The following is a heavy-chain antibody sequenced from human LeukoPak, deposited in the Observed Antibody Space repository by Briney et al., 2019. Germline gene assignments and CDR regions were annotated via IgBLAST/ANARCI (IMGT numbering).Heavy chain of an antibody. D-gene: IGHD1-1*01. J-gene: IGHJ4*02. Sequence: PSETLSLTCGVSGSSITSDYFWGWIRQSPGKGLEWIATIYHSWGTYFNPSLKSRVTISPDASKNQFSLKLTSLTAADTAIYYCARNVTAGFFDYWGQGILVTVSS. V-gene: IGHV4-38-2*01. CDR1: GSSITSDYF. CDR2: IYHSWGT. CDR3: ARNVTAGFFDY.